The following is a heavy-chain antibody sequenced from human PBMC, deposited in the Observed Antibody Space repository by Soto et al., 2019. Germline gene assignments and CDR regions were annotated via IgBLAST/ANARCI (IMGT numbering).Heavy chain of an antibody. CDR3: ASPRDNYYYNGMDV. CDR1: GGTFSSYA. CDR2: FIPIFGAA. Sequence: QVQLVQSGAELKKPGSSVKVSCKASGGTFSSYAISWVRQAPGQGLEWMGGFIPIFGAADYAQNFQGRVTIAADESTSTGYMELSSLRSEDTAVYYCASPRDNYYYNGMDVWGQGTTVTVSS. D-gene: IGHD3-10*01. V-gene: IGHV1-69*12. J-gene: IGHJ6*02.